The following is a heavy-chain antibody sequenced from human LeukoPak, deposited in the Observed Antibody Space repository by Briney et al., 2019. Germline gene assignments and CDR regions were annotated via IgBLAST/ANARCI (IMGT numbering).Heavy chain of an antibody. V-gene: IGHV3-30*03. Sequence: GGSLRLSCAASGFTFSSYGMHWVRQAPGKGLEWVAVISYDGSNKYYADSVKGRFTISRDNSKNTLYLQMNSLRAEDTVVYYCARRSLDYWGQGTLVTVSS. D-gene: IGHD1-26*01. CDR3: ARRSLDY. CDR2: ISYDGSNK. CDR1: GFTFSSYG. J-gene: IGHJ4*02.